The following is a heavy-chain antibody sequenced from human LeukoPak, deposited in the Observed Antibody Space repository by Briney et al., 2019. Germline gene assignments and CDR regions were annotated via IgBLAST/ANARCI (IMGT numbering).Heavy chain of an antibody. Sequence: GASVTVSCKASGYTFTSYGISWVRQAPGQGLEWMGWTSAYNGNTNYAQKLQGRVTITTDTSTSTAYMELRSLRSDDTAVYYCARDPRIRGVIPWVLGYWGQGTLVTVSS. CDR2: TSAYNGNT. J-gene: IGHJ4*02. CDR1: GYTFTSYG. V-gene: IGHV1-18*01. D-gene: IGHD3-10*01. CDR3: ARDPRIRGVIPWVLGY.